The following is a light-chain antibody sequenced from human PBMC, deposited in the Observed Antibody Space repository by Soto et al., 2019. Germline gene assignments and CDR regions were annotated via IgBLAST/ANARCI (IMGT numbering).Light chain of an antibody. CDR2: EFN. J-gene: IGLJ1*01. CDR1: SSDVGGYNY. Sequence: QSALTQPPSASGSPGQSVTISCTGTSSDVGGYNYVSWYQQYPGKVPKLMVYEFNKRPSGVTDRFSGSKSGNTASLTVSGLQAEDEPDYYCTSYAGGNNVFGTGTKLTVL. V-gene: IGLV2-8*01. CDR3: TSYAGGNNV.